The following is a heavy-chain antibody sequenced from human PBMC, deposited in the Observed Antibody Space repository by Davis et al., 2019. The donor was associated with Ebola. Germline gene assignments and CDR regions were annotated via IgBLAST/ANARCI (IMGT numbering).Heavy chain of an antibody. V-gene: IGHV3-48*02. Sequence: GGSLRLSCAASGFTFSSYSMNWVRQAPGKGLEWVSYISSSSSTIYYADSVKGRFTISRDNAKNSLYLQMNSLRDEDTAVYYCVRGRGYCNGGSCYLDVWGQGTTVTVSS. CDR3: VRGRGYCNGGSCYLDV. CDR2: ISSSSSTI. J-gene: IGHJ6*02. CDR1: GFTFSSYS. D-gene: IGHD2-15*01.